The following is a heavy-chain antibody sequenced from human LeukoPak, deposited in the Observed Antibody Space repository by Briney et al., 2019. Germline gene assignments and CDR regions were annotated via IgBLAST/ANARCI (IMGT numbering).Heavy chain of an antibody. J-gene: IGHJ3*01. Sequence: SGTLSLTCAVSGGSISSSNWWSWVRQSPVKGLEWIGEIHHSGSANYNPSLKSRVTISVDKSKNQFSLKLSSVTAADTALYYCARELRYDNSDSGAFWGQGTVVTVSS. V-gene: IGHV4-4*02. CDR3: ARELRYDNSDSGAF. CDR1: GGSISSSNW. D-gene: IGHD3-22*01. CDR2: IHHSGSA.